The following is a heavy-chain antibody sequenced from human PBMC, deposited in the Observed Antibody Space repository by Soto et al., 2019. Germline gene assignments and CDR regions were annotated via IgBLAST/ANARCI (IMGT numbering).Heavy chain of an antibody. Sequence: GESLKISCKGSGYSFTSYWIGWVRQMPGKGLEWMGIIYPGDSDTRYSPSFQGQVTISADKSISTAYLQWSSLKASDTAMYYCAREQKSGGYSQSGGMDVWGQGTTVTVSS. CDR2: IYPGDSDT. D-gene: IGHD1-26*01. J-gene: IGHJ6*02. CDR3: AREQKSGGYSQSGGMDV. CDR1: GYSFTSYW. V-gene: IGHV5-51*01.